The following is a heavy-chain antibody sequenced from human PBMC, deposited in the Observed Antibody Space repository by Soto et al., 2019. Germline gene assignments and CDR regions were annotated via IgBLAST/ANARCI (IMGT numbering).Heavy chain of an antibody. CDR3: ATLNGYDY. V-gene: IGHV3-74*01. D-gene: IGHD5-12*01. CDR1: GFPFSSHW. J-gene: IGHJ4*02. CDR2: IDNTGTSS. Sequence: EVRLVESGGGLVQPGGSLRLSCAASGFPFSSHWLQWVRQVPGRGLVWVSRIDNTGTSSIYADSVRGRFTVSRDNAKDTLYLHMSSLRAEDTAVYHCATLNGYDYWGQGTLVTVSS.